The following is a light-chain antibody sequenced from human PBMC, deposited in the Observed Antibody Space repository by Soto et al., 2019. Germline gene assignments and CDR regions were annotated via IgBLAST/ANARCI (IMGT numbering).Light chain of an antibody. CDR1: QAINNY. V-gene: IGKV1-27*01. Sequence: DIQMTQSPSSLFASVGDRVTITCRASQAINNYLAWYQQKPGKVPTLLISAASTLQSGVPSRFSGSGSGTDFTLTISSLQPEDVATYYCQQFNAVPTFGGGTKVEI. CDR2: AAS. CDR3: QQFNAVPT. J-gene: IGKJ4*01.